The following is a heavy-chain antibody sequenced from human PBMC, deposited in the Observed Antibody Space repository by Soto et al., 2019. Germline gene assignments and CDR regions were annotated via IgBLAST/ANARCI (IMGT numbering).Heavy chain of an antibody. D-gene: IGHD3-22*01. CDR1: GFTVSSNY. CDR3: ARDYYDSSGYYDLGWEDHTPLAFDI. V-gene: IGHV3-66*01. Sequence: EVQLVESGGGLVQPGGSLRLSCAASGFTVSSNYMSWVRQAPGKGLEWVSVIYSGGSTYYADSVKGRFTISRDNSKNTLYLQMNSLRAEDTAVYYCARDYYDSSGYYDLGWEDHTPLAFDIWGQGTMVTVSS. J-gene: IGHJ3*02. CDR2: IYSGGST.